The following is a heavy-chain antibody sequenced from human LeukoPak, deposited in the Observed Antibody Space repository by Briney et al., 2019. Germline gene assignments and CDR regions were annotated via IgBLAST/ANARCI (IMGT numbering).Heavy chain of an antibody. J-gene: IGHJ6*03. V-gene: IGHV4-39*01. CDR2: IYYSGST. CDR1: GGSISSSSYS. D-gene: IGHD3-10*01. CDR3: ARHRERYYYGSGSYRRYYYYYMDV. Sequence: TSETLSLTCTVSGGSISSSSYSWGWIRQPPGKGLEWIGSIYYSGSTYYNPSLKSRVTISVDTSKNQFSLKLSSVTAADTAVYYCARHRERYYYGSGSYRRYYYYYMDVWGKGTTVTVSS.